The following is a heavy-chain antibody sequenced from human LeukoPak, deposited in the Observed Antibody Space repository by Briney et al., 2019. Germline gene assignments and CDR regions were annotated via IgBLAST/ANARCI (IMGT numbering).Heavy chain of an antibody. CDR2: IYYSGST. V-gene: IGHV4-59*12. CDR3: ARDRFIAVAASFDP. CDR1: GGSISSYY. Sequence: SETLSLTCTVSGGSISSYYWSWIRQPPGKGLEWIGYIYYSGSTNYNPSLKSRVTISVDTSKNQFSLKLSSVTAADTAVYYCARDRFIAVAASFDPWGQGTLVTVSS. D-gene: IGHD6-19*01. J-gene: IGHJ5*02.